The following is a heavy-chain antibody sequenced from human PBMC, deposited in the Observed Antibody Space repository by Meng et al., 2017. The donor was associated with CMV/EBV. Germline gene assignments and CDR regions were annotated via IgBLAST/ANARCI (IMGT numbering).Heavy chain of an antibody. Sequence: QIILKESGPPPVEPTQTLTLTCTVSGFTTKTSSVGVGLISQPPGKALEWIALIYWDDDKRYSPSLKSRLTITKDTSKNQVVLTMTNMDPVDTATYYCAHRGSYGYHGYWGQGTLVTVSS. CDR1: GFTTKTSSVG. CDR2: IYWDDDK. D-gene: IGHD5-18*01. V-gene: IGHV2-5*02. CDR3: AHRGSYGYHGY. J-gene: IGHJ4*02.